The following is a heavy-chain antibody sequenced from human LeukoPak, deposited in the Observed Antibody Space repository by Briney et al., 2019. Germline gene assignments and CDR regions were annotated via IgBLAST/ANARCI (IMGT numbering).Heavy chain of an antibody. V-gene: IGHV4-61*01. CDR1: GVSVSSGSYY. Sequence: ASETLSLTCTVSGVSVSSGSYYWSWIRQPPGKGLEWIGYIYYSGSTNYNPSLKSRVTISVDTSKNQFSLKLSSVTAADTAVYYCARGGYDYDYYYYGMDVWGQGTTVTVSS. CDR2: IYYSGST. D-gene: IGHD5-12*01. CDR3: ARGGYDYDYYYYGMDV. J-gene: IGHJ6*02.